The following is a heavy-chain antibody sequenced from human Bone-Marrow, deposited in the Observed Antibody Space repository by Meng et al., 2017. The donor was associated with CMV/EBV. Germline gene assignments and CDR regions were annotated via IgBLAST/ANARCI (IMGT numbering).Heavy chain of an antibody. CDR2: ISSSSSYI. V-gene: IGHV3-21*01. CDR3: ARDRGRQHHKYYYYGMDV. D-gene: IGHD3-16*01. Sequence: GGSLRLSCAASGFTFSSYSMNWVRQAPGKGLEWVSSISSSSSYIYYADSVKGRFTISRDNAKNSLYLQMNSLRAEDTAVYYCARDRGRQHHKYYYYGMDVWGQGTTVTVSS. J-gene: IGHJ6*02. CDR1: GFTFSSYS.